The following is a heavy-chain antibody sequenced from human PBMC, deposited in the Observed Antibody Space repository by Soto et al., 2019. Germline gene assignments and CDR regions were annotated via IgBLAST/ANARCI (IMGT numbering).Heavy chain of an antibody. CDR1: GDSVSSNSAA. CDR3: ARVGRIAAAGPNYYYYGMDV. D-gene: IGHD6-13*01. CDR2: TYYRSKWYN. Sequence: SQTLSLTCAISGDSVSSNSAAWNWTRQSPSRGLEWLGRTYYRSKWYNDYAVSVKSRITINPDTSKNQFSLQLNSVTPEDTAVYYCARVGRIAAAGPNYYYYGMDVWGQGTTVTVSS. V-gene: IGHV6-1*01. J-gene: IGHJ6*02.